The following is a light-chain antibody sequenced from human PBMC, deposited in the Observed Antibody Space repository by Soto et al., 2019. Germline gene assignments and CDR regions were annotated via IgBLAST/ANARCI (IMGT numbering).Light chain of an antibody. J-gene: IGLJ1*01. Sequence: QSVLTQPPSVSAAPGQKVTISCSGSSSNIGNNYVSWYQQLPGTAPKLLIYENNKPPSGIPDRFSGSKSGTSATLGITGLQTGDEADYYCGTWDSSLSAYVFGTGTKLTVL. CDR3: GTWDSSLSAYV. CDR2: ENN. CDR1: SSNIGNNY. V-gene: IGLV1-51*02.